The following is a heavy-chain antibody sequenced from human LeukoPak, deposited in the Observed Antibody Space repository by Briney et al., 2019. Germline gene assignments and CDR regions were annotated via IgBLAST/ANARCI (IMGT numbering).Heavy chain of an antibody. Sequence: PSETLSLTCTVSGGSISSYYWSWIRQPPGKGLEWIGYIYYSGSTNYNPSLKSRVTISVDTPKNQFSLKLSSVTAADTAVYYCARADLYSSSSFNWFDPWGQGTLVTVSS. J-gene: IGHJ5*02. V-gene: IGHV4-59*01. CDR1: GGSISSYY. D-gene: IGHD6-6*01. CDR3: ARADLYSSSSFNWFDP. CDR2: IYYSGST.